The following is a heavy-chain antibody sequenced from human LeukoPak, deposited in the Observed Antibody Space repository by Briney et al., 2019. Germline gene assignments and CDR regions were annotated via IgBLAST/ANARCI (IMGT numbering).Heavy chain of an antibody. CDR3: ARDFYFRSSGYYFDY. V-gene: IGHV3-33*01. D-gene: IGHD3-22*01. CDR2: IWYDGSNK. J-gene: IGHJ4*02. CDR1: GFTFSSYG. Sequence: GGSLRLSYAASGFTFSSYGMHWVRQAPGKGLEWVAVIWYDGSNKYYADSVKGRFTISRDNSKNTLYLQMNSLRAEDTAVYYCARDFYFRSSGYYFDYWGQGTLVTVSS.